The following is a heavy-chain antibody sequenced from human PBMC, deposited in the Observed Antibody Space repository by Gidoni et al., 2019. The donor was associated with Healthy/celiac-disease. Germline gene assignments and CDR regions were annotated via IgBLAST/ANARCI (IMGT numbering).Heavy chain of an antibody. J-gene: IGHJ4*02. V-gene: IGHV1-2*02. D-gene: IGHD6-13*01. CDR1: GYPFTGYY. Sequence: QPVQPGAQVKKHGASVPVSCKASGYPFTGYYMHWVRQAPGQGLEWMGWSNTNSGGTNYAQKFQGRVTMTRDTSISTAYMELSRLRSDDTAVYYCARDRGKQQLVFDYWGQGTLVTVSS. CDR3: ARDRGKQQLVFDY. CDR2: SNTNSGGT.